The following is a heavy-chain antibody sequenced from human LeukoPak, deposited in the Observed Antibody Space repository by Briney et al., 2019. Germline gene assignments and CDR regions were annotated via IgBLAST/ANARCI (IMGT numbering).Heavy chain of an antibody. CDR3: ARARGYSYGDYFDY. CDR2: IYYSGST. J-gene: IGHJ4*02. CDR1: GGSISSYY. D-gene: IGHD5-18*01. V-gene: IGHV4-59*12. Sequence: SETLSLTCTVSGGSISSYYWSWLRQPPGKGLEWIGYIYYSGSTNYNPSLKSRVTISVDTSKNQFSLKLSSVTAADTAVYYCARARGYSYGDYFDYWGQGTLVTVSS.